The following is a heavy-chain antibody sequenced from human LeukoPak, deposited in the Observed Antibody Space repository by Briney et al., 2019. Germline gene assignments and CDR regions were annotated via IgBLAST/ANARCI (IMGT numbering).Heavy chain of an antibody. CDR3: ARGPLYSSEGEGFDP. Sequence: SETLSLTCAVYGGSLSGYYWGWIRQPPGKGLEWIGEINHSGSTNYNVSLKSRVTISIDTSENQFSLKLSSETAADTAVYYCARGPLYSSEGEGFDPWGQGTLVTVSS. V-gene: IGHV4-34*01. D-gene: IGHD6-19*01. CDR2: INHSGST. CDR1: GGSLSGYY. J-gene: IGHJ5*02.